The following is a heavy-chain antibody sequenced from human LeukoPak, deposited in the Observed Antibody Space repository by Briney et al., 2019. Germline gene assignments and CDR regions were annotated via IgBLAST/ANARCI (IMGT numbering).Heavy chain of an antibody. Sequence: SVKVSCKASGGTFSSYAISWVRQAPGQGLEWMGRIIPIFGTANYAQKFQGRVTITADKSTSTAYMELSSLRSEDTAVYYCARDREYYYDSSGYSYVSNYWGQGTLVTVSS. J-gene: IGHJ4*02. CDR3: ARDREYYYDSSGYSYVSNY. CDR1: GGTFSSYA. D-gene: IGHD3-22*01. V-gene: IGHV1-69*06. CDR2: IIPIFGTA.